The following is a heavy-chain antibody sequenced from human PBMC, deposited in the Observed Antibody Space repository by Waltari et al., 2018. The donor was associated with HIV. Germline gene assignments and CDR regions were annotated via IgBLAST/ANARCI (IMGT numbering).Heavy chain of an antibody. V-gene: IGHV4-34*02. J-gene: IGHJ4*02. D-gene: IGHD3-10*01. CDR2: INHSGTT. CDR1: GGSFSGYY. Sequence: QVQLQQWGAGQLKPSETLSLICAVYGGSFSGYYWIWVRQPPGKGLVWIGEINHSGTTNSHPSLKSRVTISVDTSKNQLSLRLNSVPAADTALYYCARGSPAYGRDFDYWGQGTLVTVSS. CDR3: ARGSPAYGRDFDY.